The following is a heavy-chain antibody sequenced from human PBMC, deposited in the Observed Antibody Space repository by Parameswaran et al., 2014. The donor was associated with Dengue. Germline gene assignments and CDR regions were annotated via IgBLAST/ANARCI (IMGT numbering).Heavy chain of an antibody. CDR2: IYYSGST. J-gene: IGHJ4*02. V-gene: IGHV4-59*01. D-gene: IGHD1-1*01. Sequence: WIRQPPGKGLEWIGYIYYSGSTNYNPSLKSRVTISVDTSKNQFSLKLSSVTAADTAVYYCARNVGGVTRFDYWGQGTLVTVSS. CDR3: ARNVGGVTRFDY.